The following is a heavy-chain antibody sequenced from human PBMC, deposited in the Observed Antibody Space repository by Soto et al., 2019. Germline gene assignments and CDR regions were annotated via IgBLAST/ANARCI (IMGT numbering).Heavy chain of an antibody. D-gene: IGHD2-8*01. Sequence: GGSLRLSCAASGFTFSRFAIHWVRQAPGEGLEWVAVISRDGSNKYYGDSVKGRFTVSRDNSNNTVYLSMSSLRPDDTAVFYCARSRNGAVPDSINFWGQGTLVTVPQ. CDR2: ISRDGSNK. CDR1: GFTFSRFA. V-gene: IGHV3-30-3*01. CDR3: ARSRNGAVPDSINF. J-gene: IGHJ4*02.